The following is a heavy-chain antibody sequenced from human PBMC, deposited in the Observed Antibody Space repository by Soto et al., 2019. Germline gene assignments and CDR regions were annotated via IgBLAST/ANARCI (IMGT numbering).Heavy chain of an antibody. CDR2: MSHSGGT. Sequence: SETLSLTCAVYGGFVSSGSYYWSWIRQPPGKGLEWIGEMSHSGGTHFNPSLKSRVTISVDTSKNQFSLNIYSVTAADAALYYCARVERGTVTTVVDAFDIWGPGTMVTVSS. J-gene: IGHJ3*02. V-gene: IGHV4-61*01. D-gene: IGHD1-1*01. CDR3: ARVERGTVTTVVDAFDI. CDR1: GGFVSSGSYY.